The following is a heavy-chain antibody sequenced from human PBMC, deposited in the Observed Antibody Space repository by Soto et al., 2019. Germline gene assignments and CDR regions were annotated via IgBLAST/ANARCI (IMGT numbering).Heavy chain of an antibody. J-gene: IGHJ6*04. Sequence: ASVKVSCKASGGTFSSYTISWVRQAPGQGLEWMGRIIPILGIANYAQKFQGRVTITADKSTSTAYMELSSLRSEDTAVYYCARDLVDRVVPAAMDVWGKGTTVTVSS. V-gene: IGHV1-69*04. CDR2: IIPILGIA. D-gene: IGHD2-2*01. CDR3: ARDLVDRVVPAAMDV. CDR1: GGTFSSYT.